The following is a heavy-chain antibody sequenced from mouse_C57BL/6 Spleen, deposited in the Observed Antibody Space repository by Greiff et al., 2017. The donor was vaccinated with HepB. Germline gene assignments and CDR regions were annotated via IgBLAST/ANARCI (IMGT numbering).Heavy chain of an antibody. V-gene: IGHV1-50*01. CDR1: GYTFTSYW. Sequence: QVQLQQPGAELVKPGASVKLSCKASGYTFTSYWMQWVKQRPGQGLEWIGEIDPSDSYTNYNQKFKGKATLTVDTSSSTAYMQLSSLTSEDSAVYYCARDRVTTGYWGQGTTLTVSS. J-gene: IGHJ2*01. CDR3: ARDRVTTGY. D-gene: IGHD2-5*01. CDR2: IDPSDSYT.